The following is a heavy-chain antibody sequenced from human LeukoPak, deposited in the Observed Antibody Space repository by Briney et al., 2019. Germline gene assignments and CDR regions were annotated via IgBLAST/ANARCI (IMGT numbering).Heavy chain of an antibody. J-gene: IGHJ3*02. D-gene: IGHD3-22*01. CDR2: INSDGSTT. CDR3: AKTSYDSSGFDAFDI. Sequence: GGSLRLSCAASGFTFSSYWMHWVRHAPGKGLVWVSRINSDGSTTSYADSVKGRFTISRDNAKNSLYLQMNSLRAEDTALYYCAKTSYDSSGFDAFDIWGQGTMVTVSS. V-gene: IGHV3-74*01. CDR1: GFTFSSYW.